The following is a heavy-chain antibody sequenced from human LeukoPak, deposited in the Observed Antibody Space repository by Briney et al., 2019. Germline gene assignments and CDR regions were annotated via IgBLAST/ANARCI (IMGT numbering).Heavy chain of an antibody. J-gene: IGHJ6*02. V-gene: IGHV3-30*18. Sequence: GRSLRLSCAASGFTFSSYGMHWVRQAPGKGLEWVAVISYDGSNKYYADSVKGRFTISRDNSKNTLYLQMNSLRAEDTAVYYCANSEAAADYYYYYGMDVWGQGTTVTVSS. D-gene: IGHD6-13*01. CDR1: GFTFSSYG. CDR3: ANSEAAADYYYYYGMDV. CDR2: ISYDGSNK.